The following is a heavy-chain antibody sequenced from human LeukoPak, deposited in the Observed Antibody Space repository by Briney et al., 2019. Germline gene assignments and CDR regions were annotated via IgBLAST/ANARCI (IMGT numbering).Heavy chain of an antibody. D-gene: IGHD3-10*01. Sequence: GGSLRLSCAASGFTFSDYYMSWIRQAPGKGLEWVSYISSSSSYTNYADSVKGRFTISRDNAKNALYLQMNSLRAEATAVYYCARDRVRGVIITSSVPFDSWGQGPLVPVSS. J-gene: IGHJ4*02. V-gene: IGHV3-11*06. CDR3: ARDRVRGVIITSSVPFDS. CDR2: ISSSSSYT. CDR1: GFTFSDYY.